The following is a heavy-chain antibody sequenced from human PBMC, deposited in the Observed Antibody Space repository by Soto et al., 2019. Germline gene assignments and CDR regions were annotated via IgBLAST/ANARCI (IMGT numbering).Heavy chain of an antibody. V-gene: IGHV4-59*01. CDR3: ARDRGSNWGLNDAFDI. CDR1: GGSISRYY. D-gene: IGHD7-27*01. J-gene: IGHJ3*02. CDR2: SDYTVST. Sequence: SENLSLTCTNYGGSISRYYWIRIRQPPSKGLACVVYSDYTVSTNYSPSIKSRVTMSVDTSKNQFSLKLKSVTAADTAVYYCARDRGSNWGLNDAFDIWGQGTVVT.